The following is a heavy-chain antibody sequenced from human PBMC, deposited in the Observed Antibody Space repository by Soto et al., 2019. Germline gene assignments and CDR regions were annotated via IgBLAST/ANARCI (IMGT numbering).Heavy chain of an antibody. J-gene: IGHJ5*02. V-gene: IGHV3-48*04. CDR3: AKHSEYQLLSWFDP. CDR2: ISSSSSTI. CDR1: GFTFSSYS. D-gene: IGHD2-2*01. Sequence: GGSLRLSCAASGFTFSSYSMSWVRQAPGKGLEWVSYISSSSSTIYYADSVKGRFTTSRDNSKNTLYLEIYSLRAEDTALYYCAKHSEYQLLSWFDPWGQGTPVTVSS.